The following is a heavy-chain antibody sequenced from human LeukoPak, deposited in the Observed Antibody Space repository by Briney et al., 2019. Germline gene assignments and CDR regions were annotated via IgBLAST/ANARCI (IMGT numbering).Heavy chain of an antibody. Sequence: PSETLSLTCAVYGGSFSGYYWSWIRQPPGKGLEWIGEINHSGSTNYNPSLKSRVTISVDTSKNQFSLKLSSVTAADTAVYYCARDKQLVRGFYYYYYYMDVWGKGTTVTVSS. CDR3: ARDKQLVRGFYYYYYYMDV. V-gene: IGHV4-34*01. D-gene: IGHD6-6*01. CDR2: INHSGST. J-gene: IGHJ6*03. CDR1: GGSFSGYY.